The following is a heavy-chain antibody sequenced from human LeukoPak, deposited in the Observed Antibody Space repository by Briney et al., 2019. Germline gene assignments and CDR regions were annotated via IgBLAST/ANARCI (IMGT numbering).Heavy chain of an antibody. Sequence: GGSLRLSCAASGFTFSNYIMNWVRQAPGKGLDWVSSISSRSGYIYYADSVKGRFTISRDNAKNSLYLQMNSLRAEDTSVYYCARDGYGGNSETFDSWGQGTLVTVSS. CDR3: ARDGYGGNSETFDS. CDR2: ISSRSGYI. D-gene: IGHD4-23*01. V-gene: IGHV3-21*01. J-gene: IGHJ4*02. CDR1: GFTFSNYI.